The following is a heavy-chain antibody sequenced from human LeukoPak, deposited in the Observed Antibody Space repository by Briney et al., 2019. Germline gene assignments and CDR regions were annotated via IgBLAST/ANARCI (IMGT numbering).Heavy chain of an antibody. CDR1: GGSISSYY. CDR2: IYYSGST. CDR3: ARDYYDSSGRNWFDP. D-gene: IGHD3-22*01. V-gene: IGHV4-59*01. J-gene: IGHJ5*02. Sequence: SETLSLTCTVSGGSISSYYWSWIRQPPGKGLEWIGYIYYSGSTNYNPSLKSRVTISADTSKNQFSLKLSSVTAADTAVYYCARDYYDSSGRNWFDPWGQGTLVTVSS.